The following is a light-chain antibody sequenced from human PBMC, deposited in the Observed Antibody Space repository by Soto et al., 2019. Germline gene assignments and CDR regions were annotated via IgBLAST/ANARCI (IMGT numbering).Light chain of an antibody. CDR3: QSYDDGLSGSV. J-gene: IGLJ2*01. CDR1: SSNIGAGYA. Sequence: QSVLTQPPLVSGAPGQRVTISCTGTSSNIGAGYAVHWYQQLPGTAPKLLIYNNDNRPSGVPDRISASNSGTSASLAITGLQSEDEAHYYCQSYDDGLSGSVFGGGTKLTVL. CDR2: NND. V-gene: IGLV1-40*01.